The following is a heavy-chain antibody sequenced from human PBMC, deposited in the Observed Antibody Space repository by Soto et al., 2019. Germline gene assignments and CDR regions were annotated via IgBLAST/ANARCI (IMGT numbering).Heavy chain of an antibody. CDR1: GYTFTSYW. J-gene: IGHJ6*02. CDR2: IYPADSNT. V-gene: IGHV5-51*01. Sequence: PGESLKISCQCSGYTFTSYWIGCVRQMPGKGLEWVAIIYPADSNTRYSPSFRGQVTISADKSISTAYLQWSSLKASDTAIYYCARPFGMDVWGQGTTVTVSS. CDR3: ARPFGMDV.